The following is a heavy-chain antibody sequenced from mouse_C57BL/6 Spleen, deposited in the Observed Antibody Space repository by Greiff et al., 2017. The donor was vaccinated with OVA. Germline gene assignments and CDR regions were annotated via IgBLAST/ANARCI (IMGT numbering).Heavy chain of an antibody. CDR3: VRRPLYDYYAMDY. CDR2: IRSKSNNYAT. V-gene: IGHV10-1*01. CDR1: GFSFNTYA. D-gene: IGHD1-1*01. J-gene: IGHJ4*01. Sequence: EVQLVESGGGLVQPKGSLKLSCAASGFSFNTYAMNWVRQAPGKGLEWVARIRSKSNNYATYYADSVKDRFTISRDDSESMLYLQMNSLKTEDTAMYYCVRRPLYDYYAMDYWGQGTSVTVSS.